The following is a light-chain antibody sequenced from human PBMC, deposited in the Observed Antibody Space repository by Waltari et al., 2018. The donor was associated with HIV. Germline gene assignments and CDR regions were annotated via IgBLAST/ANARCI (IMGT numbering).Light chain of an antibody. J-gene: IGLJ3*02. CDR2: RNN. Sequence: QSILTQPPSTSGTPGQRVTIPCSGSGSNTGSNPLSWYHLLLGTAPKLLIYRNNQRPSGVPDRFSGSKSATSAALAIGGLRSEDEADYYCAAWDDSLSGPVFGGGTKLTVL. CDR1: GSNTGSNP. CDR3: AAWDDSLSGPV. V-gene: IGLV1-47*01.